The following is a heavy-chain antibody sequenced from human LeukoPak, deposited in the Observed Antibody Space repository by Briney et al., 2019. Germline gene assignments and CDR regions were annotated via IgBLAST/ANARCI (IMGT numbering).Heavy chain of an antibody. CDR2: IVVGSGNT. J-gene: IGHJ5*02. CDR3: AADLGYCSSTSCYPVANWFDP. Sequence: GTSVKVSCKASGFTFTSSAMQWVRQARGQRLEWIGWIVVGSGNTNYAQKFQERVTITRDMSTSTAYMELSSLRSEGTAVYYCAADLGYCSSTSCYPVANWFDPWGQGTLVTVSS. V-gene: IGHV1-58*02. CDR1: GFTFTSSA. D-gene: IGHD2-2*01.